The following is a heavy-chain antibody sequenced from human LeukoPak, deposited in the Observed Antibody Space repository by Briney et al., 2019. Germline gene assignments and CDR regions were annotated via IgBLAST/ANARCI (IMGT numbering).Heavy chain of an antibody. CDR2: ITWRSDRI. V-gene: IGHV3-9*01. Sequence: SGRSLRLSCAASGFTFDDYAMHWVRQAPGKGLEWVSGITWRSDRIGYADSVQGRLTISRDDAKKSLYLQMNSLRTDDTALYYCAKVAGGGYFDLWGRGTLVTVSS. D-gene: IGHD3-16*01. CDR1: GFTFDDYA. CDR3: AKVAGGGYFDL. J-gene: IGHJ2*01.